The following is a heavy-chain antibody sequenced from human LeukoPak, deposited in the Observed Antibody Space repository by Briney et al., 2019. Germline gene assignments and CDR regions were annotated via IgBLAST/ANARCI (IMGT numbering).Heavy chain of an antibody. CDR2: ISGSGGST. D-gene: IGHD3-16*01. V-gene: IGHV3-23*01. J-gene: IGHJ6*03. Sequence: GGSLRLSCAASGFTFSSYAMSWVRQALGKGLEWVSAISGSGGSTYYADSVKGRFTISRDNSKNTLYLQMNSLRAEDTAVYYCAKGRGGAGYYYYYYMDVWGKGTTVTVSS. CDR3: AKGRGGAGYYYYYYMDV. CDR1: GFTFSSYA.